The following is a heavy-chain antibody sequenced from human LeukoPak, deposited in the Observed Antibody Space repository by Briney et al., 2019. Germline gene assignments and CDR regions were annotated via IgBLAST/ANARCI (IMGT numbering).Heavy chain of an antibody. D-gene: IGHD3-3*02. CDR3: ARDSIHVSY. Sequence: SETLTLTCTVSGGSISSSSYYWVWIRQPPGKGLEWIGSIYYSGSTYYNPSLKSRVTISVDTSKNQFSLKLSSVTAADTAVYYCARDSIHVSYWGQGTLVTVSS. V-gene: IGHV4-39*07. CDR1: GGSISSSSYY. CDR2: IYYSGST. J-gene: IGHJ4*02.